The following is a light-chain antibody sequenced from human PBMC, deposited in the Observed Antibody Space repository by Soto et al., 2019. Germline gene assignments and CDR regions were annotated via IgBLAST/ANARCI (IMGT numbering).Light chain of an antibody. V-gene: IGKV3-20*01. J-gene: IGKJ3*01. CDR3: QQYGSPLFT. Sequence: EIVLTQSPGTLSLSPGERATLSCRASQSVSSSYLAWYQQKPGQAPRLLIYAAYTRATDIPDRFSGSGSGTNVPLNISRLEPEDFAVYYCQQYGSPLFTFGPGTKVDLK. CDR1: QSVSSSY. CDR2: AAY.